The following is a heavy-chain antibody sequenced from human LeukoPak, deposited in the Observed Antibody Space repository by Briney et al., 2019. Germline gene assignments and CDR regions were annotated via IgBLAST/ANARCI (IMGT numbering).Heavy chain of an antibody. Sequence: SGTLSLTCAVSGGSISSNNWWSWVRQAPGKGLEWIGEIYHRGSTNYNPSLKSRVTISVDTSKNQFSLKLSSVTAADTAVYYCARTRSSGYYYVASYYFDYWGQGTLVTVSS. V-gene: IGHV4-4*02. J-gene: IGHJ4*02. D-gene: IGHD3-22*01. CDR2: IYHRGST. CDR1: GGSISSNNW. CDR3: ARTRSSGYYYVASYYFDY.